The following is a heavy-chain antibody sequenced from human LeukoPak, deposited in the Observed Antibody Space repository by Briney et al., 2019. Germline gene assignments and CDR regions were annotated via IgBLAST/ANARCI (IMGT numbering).Heavy chain of an antibody. CDR3: AREEIDWAVAGHFFDY. Sequence: AAVKVSCKASGYTFTGYYMHWVRRAPGQGLEWMGWINPNSGGTNYAQKFQGRVTMTRDTSISTAYMELSRLRSDDTAVYYCAREEIDWAVAGHFFDYWGQGTMVTVSS. D-gene: IGHD6-19*01. V-gene: IGHV1-2*02. CDR1: GYTFTGYY. CDR2: INPNSGGT. J-gene: IGHJ4*02.